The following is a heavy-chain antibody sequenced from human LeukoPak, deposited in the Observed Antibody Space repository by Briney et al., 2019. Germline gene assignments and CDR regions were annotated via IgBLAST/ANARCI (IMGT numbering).Heavy chain of an antibody. CDR3: AKGGCSSTSCYVWTSPDY. V-gene: IGHV3-30*18. CDR1: GFTFSSYG. D-gene: IGHD2-2*01. J-gene: IGHJ4*02. CDR2: ISYDGGNK. Sequence: GGSLRLSCAASGFTFSSYGMHWVRQAPGKGLEWVAVISYDGGNKYYADSVKGRFTISRDNSKNTLYLQMNSLRAEDTAVYYCAKGGCSSTSCYVWTSPDYWGQGTLVTVSS.